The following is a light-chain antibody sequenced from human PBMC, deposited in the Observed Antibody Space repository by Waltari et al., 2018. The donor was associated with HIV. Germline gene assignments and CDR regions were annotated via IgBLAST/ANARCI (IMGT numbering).Light chain of an antibody. Sequence: QSALTQPASVSGSPGQSLTFSCTGTSSDVGGYNYVSWYQQHPRKAPKLMIYEVSNRPSGVSNRFSGSKSGNTASLTISGLQAEDEADYYCSSYTSSSTPVFGGGTKLTVL. CDR3: SSYTSSSTPV. CDR2: EVS. CDR1: SSDVGGYNY. J-gene: IGLJ2*01. V-gene: IGLV2-14*01.